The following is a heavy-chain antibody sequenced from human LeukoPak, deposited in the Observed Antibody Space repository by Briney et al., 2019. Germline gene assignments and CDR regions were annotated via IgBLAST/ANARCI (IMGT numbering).Heavy chain of an antibody. Sequence: KSSETLSLTCTVSGYSISNYYWSWIRQPPGKGLEWIGYIYYSGSTNYNPSLKSRVTISVDTSKNQFSLKLSSVTAADTAVYYCARHGTSGTNLNWFDPWGQGTLVTVSS. V-gene: IGHV4-59*01. J-gene: IGHJ5*02. D-gene: IGHD1-1*01. CDR1: GYSISNYY. CDR2: IYYSGST. CDR3: ARHGTSGTNLNWFDP.